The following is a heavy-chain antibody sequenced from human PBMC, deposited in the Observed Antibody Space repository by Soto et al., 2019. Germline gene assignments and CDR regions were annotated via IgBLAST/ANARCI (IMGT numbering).Heavy chain of an antibody. V-gene: IGHV1-2*04. D-gene: IGHD6-13*01. CDR3: ARDSSAAAAPVYFQH. CDR2: INPNSGGT. CDR1: GYTFTGYY. J-gene: IGHJ1*01. Sequence: ASVKVSCKASGYTFTGYYMHWVRQAPGQGLEWMGWINPNSGGTNYAQKFQGWVTMTRDTSISTAYMELSRLRSDDTAVYYCARDSSAAAAPVYFQHWGQGTLVTVSS.